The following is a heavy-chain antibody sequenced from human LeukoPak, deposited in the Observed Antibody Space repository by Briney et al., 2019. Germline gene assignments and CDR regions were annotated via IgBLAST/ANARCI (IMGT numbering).Heavy chain of an antibody. D-gene: IGHD6-13*01. CDR2: IYYSGST. V-gene: IGHV4-61*01. J-gene: IGHJ4*02. CDR1: GGSISSGSYY. CDR3: ARDRAFGSWYYFDY. Sequence: KPSETLSLTCTVSGGSISSGSYYWSWIRQPPGKGLEWIGYIYYSGSTNYNPSLKSRVTISVDTSKNQFSLKLSSVTAADTAVYYCARDRAFGSWYYFDYWGQGTLVTVSS.